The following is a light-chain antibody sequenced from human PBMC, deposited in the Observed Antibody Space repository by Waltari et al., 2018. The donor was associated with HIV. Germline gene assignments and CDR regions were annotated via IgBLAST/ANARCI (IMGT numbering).Light chain of an antibody. Sequence: QTVVTQEPSFSVSPDGTVTLTCAFTSASVSINYYPGWFQQTPGQAPRTLISGTYSRSSGVPDRFSGSILGNKAALTITGAQADDDSVYFCALYMTGAKWVFGGGTKLTVL. J-gene: IGLJ3*02. CDR3: ALYMTGAKWV. CDR2: GTY. V-gene: IGLV8-61*01. CDR1: SASVSINYY.